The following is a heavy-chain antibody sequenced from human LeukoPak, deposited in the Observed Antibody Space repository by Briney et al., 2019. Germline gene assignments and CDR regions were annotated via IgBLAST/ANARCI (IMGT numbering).Heavy chain of an antibody. V-gene: IGHV4-59*08. J-gene: IGHJ5*02. D-gene: IGHD1-26*01. CDR3: ARHAIYSGGYSFWFDP. CDR2: VYNSEYT. Sequence: PSETLSLTCTVSGGSISGYYWSWIRQPPGKGLEWIAYVYNSEYTNYIPSLKSRASISVDTSKNLCSLRLTSVTAADTAVYYCARHAIYSGGYSFWFDPWGLGTLVTVS. CDR1: GGSISGYY.